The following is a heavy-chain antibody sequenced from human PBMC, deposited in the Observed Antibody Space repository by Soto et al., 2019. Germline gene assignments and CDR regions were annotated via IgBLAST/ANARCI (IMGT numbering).Heavy chain of an antibody. J-gene: IGHJ6*02. D-gene: IGHD2-2*01. CDR2: MNPNSGST. CDR1: GYTFTSYD. V-gene: IGHV1-8*01. Sequence: ASVKVSCKASGYTFTSYDINWVRQATGQGLEWMGWMNPNSGSTGYAQKFQGRVTMTRNTSISTAYMELSSLRSEDTAVYYCARGLLGYCISTSCPSSYYYYGMDVWGQGTTVTVSS. CDR3: ARGLLGYCISTSCPSSYYYYGMDV.